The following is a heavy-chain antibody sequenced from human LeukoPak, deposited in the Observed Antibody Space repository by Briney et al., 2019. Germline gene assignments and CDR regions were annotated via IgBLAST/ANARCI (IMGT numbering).Heavy chain of an antibody. J-gene: IGHJ4*02. CDR3: AKDAESSTSPYYFDY. CDR1: GFTFSSYA. CDR2: ISGSGGST. D-gene: IGHD2-2*01. Sequence: PGGSLRLSCAASGFTFSSYAMSWVRQAPGKGLEWVSAISGSGGSTYYADSVKGRFTISRDNSKNTLYLQMNSLRAEDTAVYYCAKDAESSTSPYYFDYWGQGSLVTVTS. V-gene: IGHV3-23*01.